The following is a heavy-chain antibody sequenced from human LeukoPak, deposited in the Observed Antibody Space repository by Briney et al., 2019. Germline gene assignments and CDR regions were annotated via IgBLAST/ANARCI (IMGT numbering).Heavy chain of an antibody. CDR1: GFIVSNYW. CDR3: VRVIVGATNWFDP. V-gene: IGHV3-74*01. D-gene: IGHD1-26*01. Sequence: PGGSLTLSCSASGFIVSNYWVTWLRQAPGKGRVWVSRLNSDGSTTNYADYVRGRFTTSRDNAKNTLYLQMNSVRAEDTAVYCCVRVIVGATNWFDPWGQGTLVTVFS. CDR2: LNSDGSTT. J-gene: IGHJ5*02.